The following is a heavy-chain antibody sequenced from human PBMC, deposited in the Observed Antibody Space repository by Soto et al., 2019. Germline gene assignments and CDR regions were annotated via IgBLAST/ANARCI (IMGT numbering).Heavy chain of an antibody. J-gene: IGHJ4*02. CDR2: ISGSGGST. V-gene: IGHV3-23*01. Sequence: GGSLRLSCAASGFTFSSYAMSWVRQAPGKGLEWVSAISGSGGSTYYADSVKGRVTISRDSSKNTLYLQMNSLRAEDTAVYYCAKEYCSSTSCYLSYWGQGTLVTVSS. CDR1: GFTFSSYA. D-gene: IGHD2-2*01. CDR3: AKEYCSSTSCYLSY.